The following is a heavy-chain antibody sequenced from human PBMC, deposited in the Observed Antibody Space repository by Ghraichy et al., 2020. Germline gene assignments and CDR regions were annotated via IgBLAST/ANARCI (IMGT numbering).Heavy chain of an antibody. V-gene: IGHV4-34*01. J-gene: IGHJ5*02. CDR3: ARGPTPGYSSSWYPRKNWFDP. D-gene: IGHD6-13*01. CDR2: INHSGST. Sequence: SETLSLTCAVYGGSFSGYYWSWIRQPPGKGLEWIGEINHSGSTNYNPSLKSRVTISVDTSKNQFSLKLSSVTAADTAVYYCARGPTPGYSSSWYPRKNWFDPWGQGTLVTVSS. CDR1: GGSFSGYY.